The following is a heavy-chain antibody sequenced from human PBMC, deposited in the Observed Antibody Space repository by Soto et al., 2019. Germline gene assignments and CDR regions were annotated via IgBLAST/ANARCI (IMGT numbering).Heavy chain of an antibody. CDR2: IYYSGST. CDR1: GGSISSGDYY. D-gene: IGHD2-2*01. Sequence: QVQLQESGPGLVKPSQTLSLTCTVSGGSISSGDYYWSWIRQPPGKGLEWIGYIYYSGSTYYNPSLKSRVTIAVDTSKNQFSLKLSSVTAADTAVYYCARATIVLVPAAMVSHWFDPWGQGTLVTVSS. CDR3: ARATIVLVPAAMVSHWFDP. V-gene: IGHV4-30-4*01. J-gene: IGHJ5*02.